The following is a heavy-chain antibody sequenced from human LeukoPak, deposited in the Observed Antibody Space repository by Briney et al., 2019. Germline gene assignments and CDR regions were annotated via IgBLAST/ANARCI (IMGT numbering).Heavy chain of an antibody. CDR2: IYYSGST. Sequence: KPSETLSLTCTVSGDSISSYYWSWIRQPPGKGLEWIGYIYYSGSTNYNPSLKSRVTISVDTSKNQFSLKLSSVTAADTAVYYCARHFVRQTWYSYSPRSFDYWGQGTLVTVSS. J-gene: IGHJ4*02. CDR1: GDSISSYY. V-gene: IGHV4-59*08. CDR3: ARHFVRQTWYSYSPRSFDY. D-gene: IGHD5-18*01.